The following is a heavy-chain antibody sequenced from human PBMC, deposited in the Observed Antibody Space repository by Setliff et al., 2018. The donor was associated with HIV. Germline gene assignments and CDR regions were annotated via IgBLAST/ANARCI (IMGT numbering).Heavy chain of an antibody. CDR3: ARGYYNFWSGYPPLDY. CDR1: GGSISSSNYY. J-gene: IGHJ4*02. Sequence: SETLSLTCSVSGGSISSSNYYWGWIRQPPGKRLEWIGSIYHSGSTYYNPSLKSRVTISVDTSKNQFSLKLSSVTAADTAVYYCARGYYNFWSGYPPLDYWGQGTLVTVSS. CDR2: IYHSGST. V-gene: IGHV4-39*07. D-gene: IGHD3-3*01.